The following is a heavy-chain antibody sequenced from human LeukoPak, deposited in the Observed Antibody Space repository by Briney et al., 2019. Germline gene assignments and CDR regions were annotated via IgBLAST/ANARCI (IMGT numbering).Heavy chain of an antibody. V-gene: IGHV4-39*07. CDR3: ARDSRKWESGYFYYYFKDV. J-gene: IGHJ6*03. CDR2: IYYSGST. Sequence: PSETLSLTCTVSGGSISSTNYYWGWIRQPPGKGLEWIGSIYYSGSTYYNPSLKSRVTISVDTSKNQFSLKLTSVTAADTAVYYWARDSRKWESGYFYYYFKDVWGKGDHGHRLL. D-gene: IGHD1-26*01. CDR1: GGSISSTNYY.